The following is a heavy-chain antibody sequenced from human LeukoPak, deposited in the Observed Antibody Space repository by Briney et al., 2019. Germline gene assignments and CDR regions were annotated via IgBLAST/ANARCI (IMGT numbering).Heavy chain of an antibody. CDR3: AGGDYFDSSGYDASDI. D-gene: IGHD3-22*01. Sequence: GGSLRLSCAASGFTFSDYYMSWVRQAPGKGLEWVSSISSSSNYIYYADSVKGRFTISRDNAKNSLYLQMNSLRAEDTAVYYCAGGDYFDSSGYDASDIWGQGTMVTVSS. CDR2: ISSSSNYI. J-gene: IGHJ3*02. V-gene: IGHV3-11*06. CDR1: GFTFSDYY.